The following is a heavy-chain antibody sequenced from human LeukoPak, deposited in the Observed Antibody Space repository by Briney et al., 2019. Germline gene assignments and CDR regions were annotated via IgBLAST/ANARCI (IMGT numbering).Heavy chain of an antibody. Sequence: PSETLSLTCAVYGGSFSGYYWSWIRQPPGKGLEWIGEINHSGSTNYNPSLKSRVTISVDTSKNQFSLKLSSVTAADTAVYYCARTLSYYYYYSYMDVWGKGTTVTVSS. CDR3: ARTLSYYYYYSYMDV. V-gene: IGHV4-34*01. J-gene: IGHJ6*03. CDR1: GGSFSGYY. CDR2: INHSGST.